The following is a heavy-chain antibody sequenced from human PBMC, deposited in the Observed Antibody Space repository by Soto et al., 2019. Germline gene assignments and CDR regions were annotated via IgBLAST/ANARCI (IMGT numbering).Heavy chain of an antibody. J-gene: IGHJ4*02. CDR1: GFTFSSYA. D-gene: IGHD6-19*01. CDR2: ISGSGGST. CDR3: AKLFKSVRRSIAVAGTSTYYFDY. V-gene: IGHV3-23*01. Sequence: GGSLRLSCAASGFTFSSYAMSWVRQAPGKGLEWVSAISGSGGSTYYADSVKGRFTISRDNSKNTLYLQMNSLRAEDTAVYYCAKLFKSVRRSIAVAGTSTYYFDYWGQGTLVTSPQ.